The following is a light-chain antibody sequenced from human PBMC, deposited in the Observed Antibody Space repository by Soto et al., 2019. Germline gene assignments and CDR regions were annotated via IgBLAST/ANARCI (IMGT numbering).Light chain of an antibody. Sequence: EIVMTQTPLSLRVTLGQPASIACRSSESLVHSNGDTYLSWLHQRPGQPPRLLIRKISNRFSGVPDRFSGSGSGTDFTLKISRVEAEDVGFYYCMQGAHWPWTFGQGTKVDIK. V-gene: IGKV2-24*01. CDR2: KIS. J-gene: IGKJ1*01. CDR3: MQGAHWPWT. CDR1: ESLVHSNGDTY.